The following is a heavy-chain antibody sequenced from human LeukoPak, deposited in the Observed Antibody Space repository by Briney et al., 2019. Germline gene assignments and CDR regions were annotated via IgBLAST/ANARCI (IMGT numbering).Heavy chain of an antibody. D-gene: IGHD3-10*01. V-gene: IGHV3-23*01. Sequence: GGSLRLSCAASGFTFSSYAMSWVRQAPGKGLEWVSAISGSGGSTYYADSVKGRFTISRDNSKNTLYLQMNSLRAEDTAVYYCAKPDRVLLWFGGYDYWGQGTLVTVSS. CDR3: AKPDRVLLWFGGYDY. CDR2: ISGSGGST. CDR1: GFTFSSYA. J-gene: IGHJ4*02.